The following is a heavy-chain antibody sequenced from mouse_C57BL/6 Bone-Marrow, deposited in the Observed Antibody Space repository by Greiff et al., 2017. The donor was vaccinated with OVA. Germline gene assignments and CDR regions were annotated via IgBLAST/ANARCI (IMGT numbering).Heavy chain of an antibody. J-gene: IGHJ4*01. Sequence: VQLKESGPGLVKPSQSLSLTCSVTGYSITSGYYWNWIRQFPGNKLEWMGYISYDGSNNYNPSLKNRISITRDTSKNQLFLKLNSVTTEDTATYYCAREGGDCAMDYWGQGTSVTVSS. V-gene: IGHV3-6*01. CDR2: ISYDGSN. CDR3: AREGGDCAMDY. CDR1: GYSITSGYY.